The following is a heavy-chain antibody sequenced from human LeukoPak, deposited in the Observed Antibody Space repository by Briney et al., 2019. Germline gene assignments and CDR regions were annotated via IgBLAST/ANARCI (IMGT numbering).Heavy chain of an antibody. CDR2: IYTSGST. CDR1: PGSIGNYY. J-gene: IGHJ4*02. CDR3: AKTAKYYYGSETYYFFEY. V-gene: IGHV4-4*07. D-gene: IGHD3-10*01. Sequence: PSETLSLTCTVSPGSIGNYYWSWIRQPAGKGLEWIGRIYTSGSTNYNPSLKSRVTISVDTSKNQFSLKLSSVTAADTAVYYCAKTAKYYYGSETYYFFEYWGQGTLVTVSS.